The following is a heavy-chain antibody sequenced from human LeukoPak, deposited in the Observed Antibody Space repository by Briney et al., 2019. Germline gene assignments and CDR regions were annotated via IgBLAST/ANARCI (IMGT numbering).Heavy chain of an antibody. D-gene: IGHD5-18*01. CDR2: ISHDGTNK. J-gene: IGHJ4*02. CDR1: GFPFSTYA. CDR3: AKGVTAMIPGRYFDY. V-gene: IGHV3-30-3*01. Sequence: PGGSLRLSCVASGFPFSTYAMHWVRQAPGKGLEWVAVISHDGTNKYHADSVKGRFTISRDNSKNTLYLQMNSLRAEDTAVYYCAKGVTAMIPGRYFDYWGQGTLVTVSS.